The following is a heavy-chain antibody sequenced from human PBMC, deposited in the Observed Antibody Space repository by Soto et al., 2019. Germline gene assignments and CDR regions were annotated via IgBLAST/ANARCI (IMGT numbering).Heavy chain of an antibody. D-gene: IGHD4-17*01. J-gene: IGHJ4*02. CDR3: LKESTVTTQHDSLYYYYFDY. Sequence: GGSLRLSCSASGFTFSSYAMHWVRQAPGKGLEYVSAISSNGGSTYYADSVKGRFTISRDNSKNTLYLQMSSLRAEDTAVYYCLKESTVTTQHDSLYYYYFDYWGQGTLVTVSS. CDR2: ISSNGGST. CDR1: GFTFSSYA. V-gene: IGHV3-64D*06.